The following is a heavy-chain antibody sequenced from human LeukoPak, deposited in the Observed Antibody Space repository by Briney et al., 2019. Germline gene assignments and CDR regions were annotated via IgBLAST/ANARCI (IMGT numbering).Heavy chain of an antibody. Sequence: KTSETLSLTCTVSGYSISSGYYWGWIRQPPGKGLEWIGSIYHSGSTYYNPSLKSRVTISVDTSKNQFSLKLSSVTAADTAVYYCARDGEVTIFGVVRNYYYMDVWGKGTTVTVSS. V-gene: IGHV4-38-2*02. D-gene: IGHD3-3*01. CDR1: GYSISSGYY. CDR3: ARDGEVTIFGVVRNYYYMDV. J-gene: IGHJ6*03. CDR2: IYHSGST.